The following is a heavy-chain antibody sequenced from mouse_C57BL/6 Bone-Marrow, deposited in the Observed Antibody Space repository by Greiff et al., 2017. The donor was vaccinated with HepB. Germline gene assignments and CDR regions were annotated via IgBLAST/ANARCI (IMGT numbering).Heavy chain of an antibody. D-gene: IGHD1-1*01. CDR1: GFTFSNYW. Sequence: EVKVEESGGGLVQPGGSMKLSCVASGFTFSNYWMNWVRQSPEKGLEWVAQIRLKSDNYATHYAESVKGRFTISRDDSKSSVYLQMNNLRAEDTGIYYCMEITTVVATRGYWGQGTTLTVSS. V-gene: IGHV6-3*01. CDR3: MEITTVVATRGY. CDR2: IRLKSDNYAT. J-gene: IGHJ2*01.